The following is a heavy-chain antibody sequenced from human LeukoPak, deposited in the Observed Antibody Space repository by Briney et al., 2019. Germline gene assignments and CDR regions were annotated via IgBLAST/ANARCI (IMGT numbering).Heavy chain of an antibody. CDR1: GXSFSSYW. Sequence: GGSLRLSCAASGXSFSSYWVTWVRQAPGKGLEWVANIKEDGSDKYYVDSVKGRFTISRDNAKNSLYLQMNSLRAEDTALYYYTRYGDDDTPGLNWGQGTLVTVSS. CDR2: IKEDGSDK. V-gene: IGHV3-7*04. D-gene: IGHD4-17*01. J-gene: IGHJ4*02. CDR3: TRYGDDDTPGLN.